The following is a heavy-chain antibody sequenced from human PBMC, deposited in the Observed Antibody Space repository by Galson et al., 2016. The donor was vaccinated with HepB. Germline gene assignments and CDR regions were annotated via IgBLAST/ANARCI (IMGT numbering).Heavy chain of an antibody. CDR3: VRVFDGGFFWFDP. D-gene: IGHD2-15*01. Sequence: SLRLSCAASGFGFSDHYMDWVRQTPGKGLEWVGRSRSKAAAYTTDYAASVRGRFTVSRDESKNSLYLQMNSLKIEDTAVYYCVRVFDGGFFWFDPRGQGTLVIVSS. CDR2: SRSKAAAYTT. J-gene: IGHJ5*02. V-gene: IGHV3-72*01. CDR1: GFGFSDHY.